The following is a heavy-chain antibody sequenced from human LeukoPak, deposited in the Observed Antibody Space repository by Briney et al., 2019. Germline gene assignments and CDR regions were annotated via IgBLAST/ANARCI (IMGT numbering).Heavy chain of an antibody. CDR2: IYSGGTT. Sequence: GGSLRLSCAASGFTVNSNYMSWVRQAPGKGLEWVPSIYSGGTTSYADSVRGRFAISRHHSEDTLFLQMDSLRTEDTAVYYCATLPIVVTSARIWGQGISVTVSS. CDR3: ATLPIVVTSARI. J-gene: IGHJ6*02. V-gene: IGHV3-53*04. CDR1: GFTVNSNY. D-gene: IGHD2-15*01.